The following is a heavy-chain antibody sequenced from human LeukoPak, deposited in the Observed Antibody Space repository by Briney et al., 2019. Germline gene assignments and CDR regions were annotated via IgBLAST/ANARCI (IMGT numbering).Heavy chain of an antibody. V-gene: IGHV4-30-2*01. D-gene: IGHD1-26*01. J-gene: IGHJ3*02. CDR3: ARESGTSGAFDI. Sequence: SETLSLTCAVSGGSISSGGYSWSWIRQPPGKGLEWIGYIYHSGSTHYNPSLKSRVTISVDRSKNQFSLKLSSVTAADTAVYYCARESGTSGAFDIWGQGTMVTVSS. CDR2: IYHSGST. CDR1: GGSISSGGYS.